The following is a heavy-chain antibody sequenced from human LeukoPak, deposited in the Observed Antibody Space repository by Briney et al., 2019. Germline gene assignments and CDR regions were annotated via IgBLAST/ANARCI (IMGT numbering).Heavy chain of an antibody. CDR2: IIPIFGTA. CDR1: GCTFSSYA. V-gene: IGHV1-69*06. CDR3: ARVVDTAMVHYFDY. Sequence: SVKVSCKASGCTFSSYAISWVRQAPGHGLDWMGGIIPIFGTANYAQKFQGRVTITADKSTSTAYMELSSLRSEDTAVYYCARVVDTAMVHYFDYWGQGTLATVSS. D-gene: IGHD5-18*01. J-gene: IGHJ4*02.